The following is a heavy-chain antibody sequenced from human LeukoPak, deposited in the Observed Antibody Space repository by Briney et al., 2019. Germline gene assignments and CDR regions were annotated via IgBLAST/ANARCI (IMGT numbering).Heavy chain of an antibody. V-gene: IGHV1-69*05. D-gene: IGHD3-3*01. Sequence: GASVKVSCKASGGTFSSYAISWVRQAPGQGLEWMGGIIPIFGTANYAQKFQGRVTITTDESTGTAYMELSSLRSEDTAVYYCALRGSSYYDFWSGYNWFDPWGQGTLVTVSS. J-gene: IGHJ5*02. CDR2: IIPIFGTA. CDR1: GGTFSSYA. CDR3: ALRGSSYYDFWSGYNWFDP.